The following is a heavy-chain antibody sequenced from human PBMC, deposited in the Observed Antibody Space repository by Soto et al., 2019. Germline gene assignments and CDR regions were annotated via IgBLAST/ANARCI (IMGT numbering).Heavy chain of an antibody. Sequence: QVVLQESGPGLVKPSQTLSLTCVVSGGSMSRGGQSWSWIRQPPGKGLEGLGFIYYTGSTYYNPSLQSRVTLSVDRSKNQFSLNLTSVTAADTAMYFCARAPPGPSPRWDVWGQGTTVTVSS. V-gene: IGHV4-30-2*01. D-gene: IGHD3-10*01. CDR3: ARAPPGPSPRWDV. CDR2: IYYTGST. J-gene: IGHJ6*02. CDR1: GGSMSRGGQS.